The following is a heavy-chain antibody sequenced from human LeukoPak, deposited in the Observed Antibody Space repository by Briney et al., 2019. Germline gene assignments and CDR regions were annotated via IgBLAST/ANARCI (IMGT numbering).Heavy chain of an antibody. CDR3: ARDRHRSGSDFGDY. Sequence: GGSLRLSCGASAFTFSDYSMNWVRQAPGKGLEWVSYISERSSTIYSAGPVRGRFTISRDNAKNSMYLPMNSLRREDPAVYYFARDRHRSGSDFGDYWGQGTLVTVSS. V-gene: IGHV3-48*01. CDR2: ISERSSTI. CDR1: AFTFSDYS. J-gene: IGHJ4*02. D-gene: IGHD1-26*01.